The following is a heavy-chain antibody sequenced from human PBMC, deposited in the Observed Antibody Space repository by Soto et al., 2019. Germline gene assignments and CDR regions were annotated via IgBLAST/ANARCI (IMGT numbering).Heavy chain of an antibody. D-gene: IGHD5-18*01. J-gene: IGHJ3*02. CDR2: INPSGGST. V-gene: IGHV1-46*01. CDR3: ARTFASYGQPIDI. CDR1: GYTFTSYY. Sequence: ASVKVSCKASGYTFTSYYMHWARQAPGQGLEWMGIINPSGGSTSYAQKFQGRVTMTRGTSTSTVYMELSSLRSEDTAVYYCARTFASYGQPIDIWGQGTMVTV.